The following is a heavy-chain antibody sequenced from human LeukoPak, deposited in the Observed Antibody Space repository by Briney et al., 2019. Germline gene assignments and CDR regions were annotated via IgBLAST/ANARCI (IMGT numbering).Heavy chain of an antibody. CDR3: ARDPNVLLWFGGSMDV. V-gene: IGHV3-30*04. CDR1: GWNFSTYA. Sequence: GGSLRLSCAASGWNFSTYAFHWVRQAPGKGLEWVAVISKDGSKNYYADSVKGRFTFSRDNAKNSLFLQMNSLGTDDTAVYYCARDPNVLLWFGGSMDVWGQGTTVTVSS. J-gene: IGHJ6*02. CDR2: ISKDGSKN. D-gene: IGHD3-10*01.